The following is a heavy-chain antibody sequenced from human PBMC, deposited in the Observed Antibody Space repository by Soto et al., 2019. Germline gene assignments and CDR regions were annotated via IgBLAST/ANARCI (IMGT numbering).Heavy chain of an antibody. D-gene: IGHD2-2*01. CDR1: GVSLTTSGVG. CDR3: AHHTITPATNWFDP. CDR2: IYWNDDK. Sequence: SGPTLVNPTQTLTLTCTFSGVSLTTSGVGVGWIRQPPGKALEWLALIYWNDDKRYSPSLRGRLTITKDTSKNQVVLAMTNMDPVDTATYYCAHHTITPATNWFDPWGLGTLVTVSS. V-gene: IGHV2-5*01. J-gene: IGHJ5*02.